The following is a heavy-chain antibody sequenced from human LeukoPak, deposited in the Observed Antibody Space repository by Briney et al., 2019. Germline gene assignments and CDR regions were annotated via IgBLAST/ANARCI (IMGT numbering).Heavy chain of an antibody. V-gene: IGHV4-34*01. Sequence: ASETLSLTCAVYGGSFSGYSWRWIRQPPGKGLEWIGEINDSGSTNYNPSLKSRVTISVDTSKNHFSLKMSSVTAADTAVYYCARSSGTGTFSYWGQGTLVTVSS. J-gene: IGHJ4*02. D-gene: IGHD6-25*01. CDR3: ARSSGTGTFSY. CDR1: GGSFSGYS. CDR2: INDSGST.